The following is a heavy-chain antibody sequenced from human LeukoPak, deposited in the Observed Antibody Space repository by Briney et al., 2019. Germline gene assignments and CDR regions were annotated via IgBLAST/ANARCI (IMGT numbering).Heavy chain of an antibody. CDR2: IDRGSSVI. D-gene: IGHD2-2*01. CDR1: GFSFGSYS. CDR3: ARDLPAATA. V-gene: IGHV3-21*01. J-gene: IGHJ5*02. Sequence: PGGSLRLSCIASGFSFGSYSMSWVRQAPGRGLDWVALIDRGSSVIYYADSVKGRFTISRDNAKNSLYLQMNNLRAEDTALYYCARDLPAATAWGQGTQVTVSS.